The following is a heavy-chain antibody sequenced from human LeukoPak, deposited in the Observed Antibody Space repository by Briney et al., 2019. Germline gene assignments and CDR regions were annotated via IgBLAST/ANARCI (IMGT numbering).Heavy chain of an antibody. J-gene: IGHJ4*02. CDR1: GFTFSSYA. Sequence: GGSLRLSCAASGFTFSSYAMHWVRQAPGKGLEYVSAISSNGGSTYYANSVEGRFTISRDNSKNTLYLQMGSLRPDDMAVYYCARARHSGSYYVDYWGQGTLVTVSS. V-gene: IGHV3-64*01. CDR2: ISSNGGST. CDR3: ARARHSGSYYVDY. D-gene: IGHD1-26*01.